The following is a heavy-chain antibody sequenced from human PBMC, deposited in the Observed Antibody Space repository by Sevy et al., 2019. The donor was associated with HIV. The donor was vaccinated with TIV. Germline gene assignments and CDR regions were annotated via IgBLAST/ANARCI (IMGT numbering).Heavy chain of an antibody. J-gene: IGHJ4*02. CDR1: GYIFSNYW. V-gene: IGHV3-74*01. CDR2: LNSDGGDT. CDR3: VAANSWEDY. Sequence: GGSLRLSCEGSGYIFSNYWMHWVRQAPVKGLEWVSRLNSDGGDTAYADSVNGRFTISRDNAENTMSLQKNSLRAEDTGLYYCVAANSWEDYWGQGTQVTVSS. D-gene: IGHD6-13*01.